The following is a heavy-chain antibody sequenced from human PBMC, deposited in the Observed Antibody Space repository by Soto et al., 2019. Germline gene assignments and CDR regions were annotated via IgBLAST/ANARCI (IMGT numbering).Heavy chain of an antibody. CDR1: GFTVSSYT. V-gene: IGHV3-30-3*01. Sequence: QVQLVESGGGVVQPGRSLRLSCAASGFTVSSYTMHWVRQAPGQGLEWVAVISSDGNHKYYTDSVKGRFTISRDTSTNTLYLQMNSLRAEDTAVYYCARWEQPLFDYWGQGTLGTVSS. J-gene: IGHJ4*02. CDR2: ISSDGNHK. CDR3: ARWEQPLFDY. D-gene: IGHD1-26*01.